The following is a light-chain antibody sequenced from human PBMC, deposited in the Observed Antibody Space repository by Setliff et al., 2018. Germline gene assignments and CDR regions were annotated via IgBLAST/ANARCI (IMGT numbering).Light chain of an antibody. CDR1: NIGSKS. CDR2: YDS. Sequence: SSELTQPPSVSVAPGKTARITCGGNNIGSKSVHWYQQKPGQAPVLVIYYDSDRPSGIPERFSGSNSWNTATLTISRVEAGDEAYYYCQVWDSSSDRRVFGTGTKVTVL. V-gene: IGLV3-21*04. J-gene: IGLJ1*01. CDR3: QVWDSSSDRRV.